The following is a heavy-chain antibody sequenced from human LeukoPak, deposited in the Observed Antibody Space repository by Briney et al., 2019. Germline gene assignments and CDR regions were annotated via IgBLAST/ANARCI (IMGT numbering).Heavy chain of an antibody. CDR3: AREAYCGGDCSAGGDY. Sequence: SETLSLTCTVSGGSISSSSYYWGWIRQPPGKGLEWIGSIYYIGSTYYNPSLKSRVTISVATSKTQFSLKLSSVTPADTAVYYCAREAYCGGDCSAGGDYWGQGTLVTVSS. D-gene: IGHD2-21*02. CDR1: GGSISSSSYY. V-gene: IGHV4-39*01. J-gene: IGHJ4*02. CDR2: IYYIGST.